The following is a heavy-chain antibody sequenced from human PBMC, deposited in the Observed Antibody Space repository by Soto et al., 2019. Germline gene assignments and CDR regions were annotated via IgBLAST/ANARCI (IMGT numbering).Heavy chain of an antibody. J-gene: IGHJ6*02. Sequence: SETLSLTCAVSGGSISSSNWWSWARQPPGKGLEWIGEIYHSGSTNYNPSLKSRVTISVDKSKNQFSLKLSSVTAADTAVYYCARFYDILAGYHPYSYYYGMDVWGQGTTVTVSS. CDR1: GGSISSSNW. D-gene: IGHD3-9*01. V-gene: IGHV4-4*02. CDR3: ARFYDILAGYHPYSYYYGMDV. CDR2: IYHSGST.